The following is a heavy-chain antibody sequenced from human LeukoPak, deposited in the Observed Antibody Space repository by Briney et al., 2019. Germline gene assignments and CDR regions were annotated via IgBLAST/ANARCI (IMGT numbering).Heavy chain of an antibody. CDR2: VYTSGST. V-gene: IGHV4-61*02. D-gene: IGHD3-10*01. CDR1: GGSISSDNYS. Sequence: SETLSLTCTVSGGSISSDNYSWSWIRQPAGKGLEWIGRVYTSGSTNYNPSLKSRVTISVDTSKNQFSLKLSSVTAADTAVYYCARGYGSGSYYISPFDYWGQGTLVTVSS. CDR3: ARGYGSGSYYISPFDY. J-gene: IGHJ4*02.